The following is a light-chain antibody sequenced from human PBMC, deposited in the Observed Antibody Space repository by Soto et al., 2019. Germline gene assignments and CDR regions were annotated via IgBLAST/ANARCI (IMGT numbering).Light chain of an antibody. CDR1: QSISSW. Sequence: DIQMTQSPSTLSASVGDRVTITCRASQSISSWLAWYQQKPGQAPKLLIKKASNLESGVPSRFSGSGSGTEFTLTISSLQPDDFATYYCQSKTFGQGTKVEIK. CDR2: KAS. J-gene: IGKJ1*01. V-gene: IGKV1-5*03. CDR3: QSKT.